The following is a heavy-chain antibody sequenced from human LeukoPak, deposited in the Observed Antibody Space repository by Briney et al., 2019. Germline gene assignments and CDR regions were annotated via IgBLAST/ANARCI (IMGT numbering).Heavy chain of an antibody. Sequence: GASVKVSCKASGGTFSSYAISWVRQAPGQGLEWMGGIIPIFGTANYAQKFQGRVTITTDESTGTAYMELSSLRSEDTAVYYCARDGSSTNPTSNWFDPWGQGTLVTVSS. CDR1: GGTFSSYA. V-gene: IGHV1-69*05. CDR2: IIPIFGTA. D-gene: IGHD6-13*01. CDR3: ARDGSSTNPTSNWFDP. J-gene: IGHJ5*02.